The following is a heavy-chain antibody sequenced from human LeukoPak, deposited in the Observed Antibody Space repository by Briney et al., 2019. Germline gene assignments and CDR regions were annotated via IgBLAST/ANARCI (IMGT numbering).Heavy chain of an antibody. CDR3: ARVGAPYSGSYYDS. CDR1: GYTFTNYN. J-gene: IGHJ4*02. Sequence: GASVTVSCKTSGYTFTNYNINWVRQATGQGLEWMGWMNPKNGNTGYTQKFQGRVTMTRNTSISTAYMELSSLRSEDTAVFYCARVGAPYSGSYYDSWGQGTLVTVSS. CDR2: MNPKNGNT. D-gene: IGHD1-26*01. V-gene: IGHV1-8*01.